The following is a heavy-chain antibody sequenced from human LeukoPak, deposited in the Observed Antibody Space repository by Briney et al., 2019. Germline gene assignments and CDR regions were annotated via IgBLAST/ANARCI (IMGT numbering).Heavy chain of an antibody. J-gene: IGHJ5*02. V-gene: IGHV6-1*01. D-gene: IGHD2-15*01. CDR3: ARDREYCSGGSCYENWFDP. Sequence: SQTLSLTCAISGDSVSSNSAAWNWIRQSPSRGLEWLGRTYYRSKWYNDYAVSVKSRITINPDTSKNQFSLQLNSVTPEDTAVYYCARDREYCSGGSCYENWFDPWGQGTLVTVSS. CDR1: GDSVSSNSAA. CDR2: TYYRSKWYN.